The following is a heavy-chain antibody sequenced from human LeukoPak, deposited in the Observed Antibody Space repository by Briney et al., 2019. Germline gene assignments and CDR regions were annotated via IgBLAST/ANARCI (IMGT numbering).Heavy chain of an antibody. CDR2: ISWNSGSI. CDR1: GFTFDDYA. D-gene: IGHD4-11*01. V-gene: IGHV3-9*01. CDR3: ARVGTVTTLGYFDL. J-gene: IGHJ2*01. Sequence: GRSLRLSCAASGFTFDDYAMHWVRQAPGKGLEWVSGISWNSGSIGYADSVKGRFTISRDNAKSTLYLQMNSLRAEDTAVYYCARVGTVTTLGYFDLWGRGTLVTVSS.